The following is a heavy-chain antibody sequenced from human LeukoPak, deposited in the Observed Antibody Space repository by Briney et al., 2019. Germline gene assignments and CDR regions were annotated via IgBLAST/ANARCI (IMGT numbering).Heavy chain of an antibody. Sequence: GGSLRLSCAASGFTFSSYWMTWVRQAPGKGLEWEANIKQDGSEKYYVDSVEGRFTISRDNAKNSLYPQMNSLRAEDTAVYYCASCSGGSCYYDYWGQGTLVTVSS. D-gene: IGHD2-15*01. J-gene: IGHJ4*02. V-gene: IGHV3-7*01. CDR1: GFTFSSYW. CDR2: IKQDGSEK. CDR3: ASCSGGSCYYDY.